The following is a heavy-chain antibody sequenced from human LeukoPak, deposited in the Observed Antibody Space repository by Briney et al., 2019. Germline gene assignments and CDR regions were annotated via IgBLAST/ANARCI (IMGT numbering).Heavy chain of an antibody. CDR1: GGTFSSYA. D-gene: IGHD3-22*01. Sequence: GASVTVSCKASGGTFSSYAISWVRQAPGQGLEWMGRIIPIFGIANYAQKFQGRVTITADKSTNTAYMELSSLRSEDTAVYYCAEETTYYYDSSGFLGFQHWGQGTLVTVSS. J-gene: IGHJ1*01. V-gene: IGHV1-69*04. CDR2: IIPIFGIA. CDR3: AEETTYYYDSSGFLGFQH.